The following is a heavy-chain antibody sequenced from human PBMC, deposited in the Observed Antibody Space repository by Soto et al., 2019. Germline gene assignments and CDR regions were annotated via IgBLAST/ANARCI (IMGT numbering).Heavy chain of an antibody. CDR1: GFTFSSYP. D-gene: IGHD2-8*01. V-gene: IGHV3-74*01. CDR3: VRGTNGWRGMDY. Sequence: GGSLRLSCATSGFTFSSYPIHWVRQAPGKGPVWVSRITEDGSGTTYADSVKGRFTVTRDNAKNTMYLQMSGLGAEDTSVYHCVRGTNGWRGMDYWGQGTLVTVSS. J-gene: IGHJ4*02. CDR2: ITEDGSGT.